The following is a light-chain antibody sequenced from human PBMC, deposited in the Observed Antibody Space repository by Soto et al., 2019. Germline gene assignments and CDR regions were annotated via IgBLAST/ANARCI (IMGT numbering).Light chain of an antibody. J-gene: IGKJ1*01. CDR2: VAS. CDR1: QSVSSN. V-gene: IGKV3-15*01. CDR3: QEYNNWPRT. Sequence: EIVMTQSPATLSVSPGERATLSCRASQSVSSNLAWYHQKHGQAPRLLIYVASTRATGIPARFSGSGSGTAFTLTISSVQSEDFAVYYCQEYNNWPRTFGQGTKVEIK.